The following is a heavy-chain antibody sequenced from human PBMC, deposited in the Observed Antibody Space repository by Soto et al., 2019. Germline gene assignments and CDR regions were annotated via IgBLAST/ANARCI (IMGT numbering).Heavy chain of an antibody. CDR3: ARDESYYDSSGYYLLFDY. CDR1: GYTFTSYY. D-gene: IGHD3-22*01. J-gene: IGHJ4*02. CDR2: INPSGGST. Sequence: ASVKVSCKASGYTFTSYYMHWVRQAPGQGLEWMGIINPSGGSTSYAQKFQGRVTMTRDTSTSTVYMELSSLRSEDTAVYYCARDESYYDSSGYYLLFDYWGQGPWSPSPQ. V-gene: IGHV1-46*01.